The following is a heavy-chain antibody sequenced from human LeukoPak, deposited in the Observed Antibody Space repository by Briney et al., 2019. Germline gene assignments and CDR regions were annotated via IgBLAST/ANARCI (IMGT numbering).Heavy chain of an antibody. CDR3: AKEITMVRGVTY. CDR1: GFTFSSYG. Sequence: GGSLRLSCAASGFTFSSYGMHWVRQAPGKGLEWVAFIRYDGSNKYYADSVRGRFTISRDNSKNTLYLQMNSLRAEDTAVYYCAKEITMVRGVTYWGQGTLVTVSS. D-gene: IGHD3-10*01. J-gene: IGHJ4*02. CDR2: IRYDGSNK. V-gene: IGHV3-30*02.